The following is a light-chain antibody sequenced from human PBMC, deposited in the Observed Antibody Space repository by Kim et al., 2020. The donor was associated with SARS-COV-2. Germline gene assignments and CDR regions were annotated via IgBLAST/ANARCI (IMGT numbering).Light chain of an antibody. CDR1: QNILYSPVNKKS. CDR2: WAS. J-gene: IGKJ1*01. CDR3: QQYFSIPLT. V-gene: IGKV4-1*01. Sequence: ATITCKSSQNILYSPVNKKSLAWYQQKPGQPPKLLIFWASSRDSGVPERFSGSESGTDFTLTISSLQAEDVAVYYCQQYFSIPLTFGQGTKVDIK.